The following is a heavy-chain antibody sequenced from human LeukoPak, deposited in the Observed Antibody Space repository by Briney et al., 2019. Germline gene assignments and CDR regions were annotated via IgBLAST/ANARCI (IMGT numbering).Heavy chain of an antibody. D-gene: IGHD2-21*01. CDR3: ARRSLVVGGGTDV. J-gene: IGHJ6*02. CDR2: IYDSGSS. V-gene: IGHV4-59*08. Sequence: SETLSLTCTLSGGSFRTDYWCCVRQSPVRGLQCVGYIYDSGSSNYYPSLKSRVTISLDTSKSQSSLKLTSVTAADTAVYYCARRSLVVGGGTDVWGQGTTVTVSS. CDR1: GGSFRTDY.